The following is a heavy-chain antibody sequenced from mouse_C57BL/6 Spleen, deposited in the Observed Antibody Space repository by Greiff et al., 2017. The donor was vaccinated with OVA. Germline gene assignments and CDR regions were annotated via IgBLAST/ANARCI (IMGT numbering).Heavy chain of an antibody. D-gene: IGHD1-1*01. CDR3: ARFYYGSSNYYAMDY. Sequence: QVQLQQPGAELVMPGASVKLSCKASGYTFTSYWMHWVKQRPGQGLEWNGEIDPSDSYTNYNQKFKGKSTLTVDKSSSTAYMQLSSLTSEDSAVYYCARFYYGSSNYYAMDYWGQGTSVTVSS. CDR1: GYTFTSYW. J-gene: IGHJ4*01. V-gene: IGHV1-69*01. CDR2: IDPSDSYT.